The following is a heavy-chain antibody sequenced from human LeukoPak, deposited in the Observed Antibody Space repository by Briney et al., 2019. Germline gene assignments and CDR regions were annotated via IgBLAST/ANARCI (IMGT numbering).Heavy chain of an antibody. Sequence: SETLSLTCTVSGGSITRSRYYWGWIRQPPGKGLEWIGSIYNSGSTHYNPSLKSRVTISVDTSKNQLSLMLSSVTAADTAVYYCARHDPDTSGYYFDYWSQGTLVTVSS. J-gene: IGHJ4*02. D-gene: IGHD3-22*01. CDR1: GGSITRSRYY. CDR3: ARHDPDTSGYYFDY. CDR2: IYNSGST. V-gene: IGHV4-39*01.